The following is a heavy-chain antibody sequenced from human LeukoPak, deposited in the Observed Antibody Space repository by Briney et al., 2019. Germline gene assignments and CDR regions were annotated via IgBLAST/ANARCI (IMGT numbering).Heavy chain of an antibody. V-gene: IGHV1-8*01. Sequence: ASVKVSCKASGYTFTSYDINWVRQATGQGLEWMGWMNPNSGNTGYARKFQGRVTMTRNTSISTAYMELSSLRSEATAVYYCARVHSSSWYSFRGYYYYYMDVWGKGTTVTISS. CDR1: GYTFTSYD. CDR3: ARVHSSSWYSFRGYYYYYMDV. J-gene: IGHJ6*03. D-gene: IGHD6-13*01. CDR2: MNPNSGNT.